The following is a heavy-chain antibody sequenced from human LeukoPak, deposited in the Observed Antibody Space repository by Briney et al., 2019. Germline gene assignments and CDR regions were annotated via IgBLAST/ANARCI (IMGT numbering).Heavy chain of an antibody. D-gene: IGHD3-22*01. J-gene: IGHJ4*02. CDR1: GYSFSTYP. Sequence: ASVKVSCKASGYSFSTYPINWVRQAPGQGLEWMGWINTNTGSPTYAQGLTGRFVFSVDTSVSTAFLQINSLKAEDNALYYCLRGIDTTGYFHYWGQGTLVTVSS. V-gene: IGHV7-4-1*02. CDR3: LRGIDTTGYFHY. CDR2: INTNTGSP.